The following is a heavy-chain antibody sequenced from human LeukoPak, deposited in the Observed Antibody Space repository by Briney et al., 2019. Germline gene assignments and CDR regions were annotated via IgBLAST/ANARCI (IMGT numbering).Heavy chain of an antibody. J-gene: IGHJ5*02. V-gene: IGHV1-2*06. Sequence: GASVKVSCKAAGYTFTGYYMFWVRQAPGQGLEWMGRINPNSGGTNYAQKFQGRVTMTRDTSISTAYMELSRLISDDTAVYYCARGYCSGGSCYSVENWFDPWGQGTLVTVSS. CDR1: GYTFTGYY. CDR3: ARGYCSGGSCYSVENWFDP. D-gene: IGHD2-15*01. CDR2: INPNSGGT.